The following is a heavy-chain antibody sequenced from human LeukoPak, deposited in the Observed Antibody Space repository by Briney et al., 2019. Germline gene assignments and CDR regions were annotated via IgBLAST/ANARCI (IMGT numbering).Heavy chain of an antibody. Sequence: SVKVSCKASGGTFSSYAISWVRQAPGQGLEWMGGIIPIFGTANYAQKFQGRVTITADKSTSTAYMELSSLRSEDTAVYYCARRRRVVSDAFDIWGQGTMVTVSS. J-gene: IGHJ3*02. V-gene: IGHV1-69*06. CDR3: ARRRRVVSDAFDI. CDR2: IIPIFGTA. D-gene: IGHD3-3*01. CDR1: GGTFSSYA.